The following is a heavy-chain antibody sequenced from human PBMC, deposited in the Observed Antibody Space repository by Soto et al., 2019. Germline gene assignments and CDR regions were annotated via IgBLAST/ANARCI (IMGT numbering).Heavy chain of an antibody. Sequence: GGSLRLSCAACGFTFSSYAMSWVRQAPGKGLEWVSAISGSGGSTYYADSVKGRFTISRDNSKNTLYLQMNSLRAEDTAVYYCAKGGYYDSSGYHYYWGQGTLVTVSS. CDR3: AKGGYYDSSGYHYY. CDR2: ISGSGGST. J-gene: IGHJ4*02. V-gene: IGHV3-23*01. CDR1: GFTFSSYA. D-gene: IGHD3-22*01.